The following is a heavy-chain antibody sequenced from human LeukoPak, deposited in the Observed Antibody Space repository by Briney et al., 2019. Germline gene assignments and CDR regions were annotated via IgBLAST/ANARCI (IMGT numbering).Heavy chain of an antibody. V-gene: IGHV3-23*01. D-gene: IGHD3-9*01. CDR3: ARDYTGYFP. CDR2: ISGGGGST. J-gene: IGHJ5*02. CDR1: GFTFSSYA. Sequence: GGSLRLSCAASGFTFSSYAMSWVRQAPGKGLEWVSAISGGGGSTNYADSVKGRITISRDNAKNSLYLQMNSLRAEDTAVYYCARDYTGYFPWGQGTLVIVSS.